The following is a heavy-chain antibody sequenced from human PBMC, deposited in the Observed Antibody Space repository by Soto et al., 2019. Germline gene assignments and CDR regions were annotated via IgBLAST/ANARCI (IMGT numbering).Heavy chain of an antibody. Sequence: SETLSLTCAVSGVSISSGNWWTWVRQTPQRGLEYIGEIFHDGTANYCPSFERRVAISVDTSKNQFSLKPTSVTAADTAIYFCARLVYDTRLNYMYFDFWGQGALVTVSS. CDR3: ARLVYDTRLNYMYFDF. CDR2: IFHDGTA. D-gene: IGHD3-10*01. J-gene: IGHJ4*02. V-gene: IGHV4-4*02. CDR1: GVSISSGNW.